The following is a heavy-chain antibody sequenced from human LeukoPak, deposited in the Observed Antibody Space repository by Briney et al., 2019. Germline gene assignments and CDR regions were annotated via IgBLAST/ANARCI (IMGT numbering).Heavy chain of an antibody. J-gene: IGHJ4*02. CDR1: GFTFSSYA. D-gene: IGHD2-8*02. CDR3: ARDGVGTAPRTPHYFDY. CDR2: ISYDGSNK. V-gene: IGHV3-30-3*01. Sequence: GGSLRLSCAASGFTFSSYAMHWVRQAPGKGLEWVAVISYDGSNKYYADSVKDRFTISRDNSKNTLYLQMNSLRAEDTAVYYCARDGVGTAPRTPHYFDYWGQGTLVTVSS.